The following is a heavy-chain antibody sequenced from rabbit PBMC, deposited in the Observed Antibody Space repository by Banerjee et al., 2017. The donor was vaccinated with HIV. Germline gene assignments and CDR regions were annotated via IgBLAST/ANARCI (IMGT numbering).Heavy chain of an antibody. CDR1: GFTLSSYW. J-gene: IGHJ3*01. CDR3: AREESDGGGHLKL. D-gene: IGHD2-1*01. Sequence: QEQLEESGGDLVQPEGSLTLTCKASGFTLSSYWMWWGRQAPGKGLEWIACINTSSGNTVYASWAKGRFTISKTSSTTVTLQMTSLTAADTATYFCAREESDGGGHLKLWGQGTLVTVS. V-gene: IGHV1S45*01. CDR2: INTSSGNT.